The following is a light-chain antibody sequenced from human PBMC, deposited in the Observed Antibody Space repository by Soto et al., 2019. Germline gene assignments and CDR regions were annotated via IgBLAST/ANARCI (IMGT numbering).Light chain of an antibody. V-gene: IGKV3-20*01. CDR1: QSNTGTG. Sequence: IVLTQSPGTLALSPWARAPLFCRASQSNTGTGLAWYQQKPGQAPGLLIYDTSTMATGVPDRFSGSGSGTEFTLTISSLEPEDFAVYYCQQYGTSPRTFGQGTKVDIK. CDR2: DTS. CDR3: QQYGTSPRT. J-gene: IGKJ1*01.